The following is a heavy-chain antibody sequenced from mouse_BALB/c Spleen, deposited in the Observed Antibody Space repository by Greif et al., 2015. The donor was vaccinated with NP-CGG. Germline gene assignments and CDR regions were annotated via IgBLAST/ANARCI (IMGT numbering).Heavy chain of an antibody. J-gene: IGHJ1*01. CDR2: IDPANGNT. CDR1: GFNIKDTY. Sequence: VQLQQSGAELVKPGASVKLSCTASGFNIKDTYMQWVKQRPEQGLEWIGRIDPANGNTKYDPKFQGKATITADTSSNTAYLQLSSLTSEDTAVYYCARWDWYFDVWAQGPRSPSPQ. V-gene: IGHV14-3*02. CDR3: ARWDWYFDV.